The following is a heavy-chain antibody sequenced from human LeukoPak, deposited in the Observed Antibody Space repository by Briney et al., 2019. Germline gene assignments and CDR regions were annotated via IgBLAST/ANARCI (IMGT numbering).Heavy chain of an antibody. Sequence: SETLSLTCTVSGRSISTYYWSWIRQPAGKGLEWIGRMYTSDYNTGSTHYNPSLKSRVSMSIDTSKNQFSLKLSSVTAADTAVYYCARESASGSGSYSLAFDIWGQGTMVTVSS. CDR2: MYTSDYNTGST. D-gene: IGHD3-10*01. V-gene: IGHV4-4*07. J-gene: IGHJ3*02. CDR1: GRSISTYY. CDR3: ARESASGSGSYSLAFDI.